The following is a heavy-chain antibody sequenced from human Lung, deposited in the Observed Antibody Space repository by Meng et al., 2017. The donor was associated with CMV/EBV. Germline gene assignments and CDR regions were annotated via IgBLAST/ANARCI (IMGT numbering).Heavy chain of an antibody. Sequence: QVHLQESGPGLVKPSQTLSLTCTVSGGSIGSGGYHWSWIRQHPGKGLEWIGYIYYTGSTFYNPSLKSRVTISVDTSKNQFSLKLIPATAADTAVYYCAREAGRDGYATPKFDYWGQGTLVTVSS. CDR1: GGSIGSGGYH. CDR2: IYYTGST. V-gene: IGHV4-31*03. CDR3: AREAGRDGYATPKFDY. D-gene: IGHD5-24*01. J-gene: IGHJ4*02.